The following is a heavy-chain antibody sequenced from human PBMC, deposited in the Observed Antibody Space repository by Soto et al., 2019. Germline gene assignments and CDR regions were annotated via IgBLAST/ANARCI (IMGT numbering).Heavy chain of an antibody. CDR3: ARGLYSYALTGDYYYYYGMDV. CDR2: INPTSGGT. D-gene: IGHD5-18*01. V-gene: IGHV1-2*04. CDR1: GYIFTGYY. J-gene: IGHJ6*02. Sequence: QVQLVQSGAEVKKPGASVKVSCKASGYIFTGYYMHWVRQAPGQGLEWMGWINPTSGGTNYAQKFQGWVTMTRDTSISTAYMELSRLRSDDTAVYYCARGLYSYALTGDYYYYYGMDVWGQGTTVTVSS.